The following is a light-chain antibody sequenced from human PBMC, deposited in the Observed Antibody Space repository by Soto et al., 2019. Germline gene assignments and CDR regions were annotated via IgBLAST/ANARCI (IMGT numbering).Light chain of an antibody. CDR1: GSDVGGYDY. CDR2: DVS. Sequence: QSALTQPASVSGSPGQSITISCTGTGSDVGGYDYVSWYQHHPGKAPKLMIFDVSTRPSGISIRFSGSKSGNTASLTISGLHSEDEAGCYCSSYTSSSTLIFGGGTKLTVL. J-gene: IGLJ2*01. CDR3: SSYTSSSTLI. V-gene: IGLV2-14*03.